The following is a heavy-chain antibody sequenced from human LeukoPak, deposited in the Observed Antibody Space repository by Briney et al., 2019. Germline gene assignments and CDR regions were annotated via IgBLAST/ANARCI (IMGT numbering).Heavy chain of an antibody. CDR3: ARDLGSVVVVAALDY. D-gene: IGHD2-15*01. CDR2: INPSGGST. V-gene: IGHV1-46*01. CDR1: GYTFTSYY. Sequence: ASVKVSCKASGYTFTSYYMHWVRQAPGQGLEWMGIINPSGGSTSYAQKFQGRVTMTRDTSTSTVYMELSSLRPEDTAVYYCARDLGSVVVVAALDYWGQGTLVTVSS. J-gene: IGHJ4*02.